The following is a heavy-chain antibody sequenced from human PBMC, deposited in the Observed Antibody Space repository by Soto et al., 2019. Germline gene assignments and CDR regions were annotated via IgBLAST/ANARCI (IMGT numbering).Heavy chain of an antibody. J-gene: IGHJ4*02. D-gene: IGHD3-10*01. CDR2: INAANGDT. CDR3: ASKDYYGSGCYYFDY. CDR1: GYIFTNFP. Sequence: QVQLVQSGAELKNPGASVKVSCKASGYIFTNFPIHWVRQAPGQRLEWMGWINAANGDTGYSQKFQGRVTFTRDTSASIVYMEMSSLISEDTAVYYCASKDYYGSGCYYFDYWGQGTLVTVSS. V-gene: IGHV1-3*01.